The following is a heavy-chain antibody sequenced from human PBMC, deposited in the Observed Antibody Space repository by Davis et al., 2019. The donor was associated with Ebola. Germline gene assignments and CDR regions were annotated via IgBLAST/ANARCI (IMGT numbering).Heavy chain of an antibody. CDR3: ARRKTSIAARIDY. Sequence: MPSETLSLTCAVYGGSFSGYYWSWIRQPPGKGLEWIGEINHSGSTNYNPSLKSRVTISVDTSKSQFSLKLSSVTAADTAVYYCARRKTSIAARIDYWGQGTLVTVSS. J-gene: IGHJ4*02. V-gene: IGHV4-34*01. CDR2: INHSGST. D-gene: IGHD6-6*01. CDR1: GGSFSGYY.